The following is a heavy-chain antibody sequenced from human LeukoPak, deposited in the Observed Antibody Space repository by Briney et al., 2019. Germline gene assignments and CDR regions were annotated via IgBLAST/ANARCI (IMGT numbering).Heavy chain of an antibody. J-gene: IGHJ4*02. D-gene: IGHD1-26*01. CDR1: GFTFSSYT. CDR3: ARVGSGSYLTDY. V-gene: IGHV3-30-3*01. CDR2: ISYDGSNK. Sequence: PGGSLRLSCAASGFTFSSYTMHWVRQAPGKGLEWVAVISYDGSNKYYADSVKGRFTISRDNSKNTLYLQMNSLRAEDTAVYYCARVGSGSYLTDYWGQGTLVTVSS.